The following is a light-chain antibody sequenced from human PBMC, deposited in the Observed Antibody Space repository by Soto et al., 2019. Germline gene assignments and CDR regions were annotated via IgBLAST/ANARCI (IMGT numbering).Light chain of an antibody. Sequence: QSVLTQPPSVSAAPGQEVTISCSGSSSNIGNNYVSWYQQLPGTAPKLLIYDNNKRPSGIPDRFSGSKSGTSATLGITGLQTGDEADYYCGTWDSSLSVVMFGGGTKVTVL. J-gene: IGLJ3*02. CDR3: GTWDSSLSVVM. CDR2: DNN. V-gene: IGLV1-51*01. CDR1: SSNIGNNY.